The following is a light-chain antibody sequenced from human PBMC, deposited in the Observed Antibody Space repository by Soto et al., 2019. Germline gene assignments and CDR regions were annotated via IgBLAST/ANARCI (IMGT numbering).Light chain of an antibody. V-gene: IGLV2-14*01. CDR2: EVS. CDR1: SSDIGGYNY. J-gene: IGLJ1*01. Sequence: QSVLTQPGSVSGSTGQSITISCTGTSSDIGGYNYVSWYQQHPGKAPKLMIYEVSNRPSGISNRFSGSKSGNTASLTISGLQAEDEADYYCSSYTSSSTLYVFGTGTKVT. CDR3: SSYTSSSTLYV.